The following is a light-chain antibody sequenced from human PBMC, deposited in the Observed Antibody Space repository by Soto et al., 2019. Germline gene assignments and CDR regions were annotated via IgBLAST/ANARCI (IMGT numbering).Light chain of an antibody. V-gene: IGLV2-14*01. CDR1: SSDVGGYNY. J-gene: IGLJ2*01. Sequence: QSALTQPASVSGSPGQSITISCTGTSSDVGGYNYVSWYQQHPGKAPKLLIYGVNNRPSGVSNRFSGSKSGNTASLTISGLQAEDEADYYCSSYTRSSTAIFGGGTKLTVL. CDR2: GVN. CDR3: SSYTRSSTAI.